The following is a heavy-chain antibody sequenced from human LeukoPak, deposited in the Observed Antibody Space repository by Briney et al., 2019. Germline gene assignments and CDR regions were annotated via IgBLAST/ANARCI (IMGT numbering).Heavy chain of an antibody. Sequence: PSETLSLTCAVYDVSLSAYYWSWIRQPPGEGMEWIGEINHGGSANYNPTLQSRVTISVDTSKNQFSLKLSSVTAADTAVYYCARGLGGGNSVYFDLWGRGTLVMVSS. CDR3: ARGLGGGNSVYFDL. D-gene: IGHD4-23*01. CDR1: DVSLSAYY. V-gene: IGHV4-34*01. CDR2: INHGGSA. J-gene: IGHJ2*01.